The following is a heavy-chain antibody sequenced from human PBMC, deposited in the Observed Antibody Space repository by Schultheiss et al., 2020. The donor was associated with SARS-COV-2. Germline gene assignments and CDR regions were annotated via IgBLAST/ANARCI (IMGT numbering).Heavy chain of an antibody. D-gene: IGHD6-6*01. CDR2: ISSNGGST. CDR3: ARVDSSSSSAFDY. Sequence: GESLKISCSASGFTFSSYAMHWVRQAPGKGLEYVSVISSNGGSTYYADSVKGRFTISRDNSKNTLYLQMNSLRAEDTAVYYCARVDSSSSSAFDYWGQGTLVTVSS. CDR1: GFTFSSYA. J-gene: IGHJ4*02. V-gene: IGHV3-64*04.